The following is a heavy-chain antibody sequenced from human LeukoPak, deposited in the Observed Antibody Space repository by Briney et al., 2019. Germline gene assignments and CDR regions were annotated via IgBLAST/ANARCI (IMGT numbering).Heavy chain of an antibody. CDR3: AKDYRGSGEVGETGLLDY. D-gene: IGHD1-26*01. CDR1: GFTFSSYW. Sequence: PGGSLRLSCAASGFTFSSYWMNWARQAPGKGLEWVASINHNGNVNYYVDSVKGRFTISRDNAKNSLYLQMSSLRAEDTAVYYCAKDYRGSGEVGETGLLDYWGQGTLVTVSS. J-gene: IGHJ4*02. V-gene: IGHV3-7*03. CDR2: INHNGNVN.